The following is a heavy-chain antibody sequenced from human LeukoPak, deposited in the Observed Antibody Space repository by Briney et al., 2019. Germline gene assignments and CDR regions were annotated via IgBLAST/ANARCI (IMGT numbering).Heavy chain of an antibody. CDR2: FIPLFGTP. D-gene: IGHD6-6*01. Sequence: GASVKVSCKASGGTFSIYAINWVRQAPGQGLEWMGGFIPLFGTPNYAQKFQGRVTITADESTNTAYMELNSLRSEDTAVYYCARGTEEYSKSSGWFDPWGQGTLVIVSS. CDR1: GGTFSIYA. CDR3: ARGTEEYSKSSGWFDP. J-gene: IGHJ5*02. V-gene: IGHV1-69*13.